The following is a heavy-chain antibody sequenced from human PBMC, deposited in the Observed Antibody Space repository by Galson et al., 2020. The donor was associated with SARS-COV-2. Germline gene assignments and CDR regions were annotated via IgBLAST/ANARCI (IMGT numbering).Heavy chain of an antibody. CDR2: IYSGGDT. V-gene: IGHV3-66*02. CDR3: ARGGGLNFLYYYMDV. J-gene: IGHJ6*03. Sequence: GGSLRLSCAASGFTISSNYMTWVRQAPGKGLEWVSVIYSGGDTYYADSVKGRFTISRDNSKNTLYLQMNSLRAEDSAVYYCARGGGLNFLYYYMDVWGKGTTVTISS. CDR1: GFTISSNY. D-gene: IGHD1-20*01.